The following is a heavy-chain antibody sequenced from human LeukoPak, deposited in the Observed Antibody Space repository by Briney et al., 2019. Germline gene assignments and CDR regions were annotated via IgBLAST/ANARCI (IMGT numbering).Heavy chain of an antibody. J-gene: IGHJ3*02. CDR1: GGSISSYY. D-gene: IGHD3-3*01. Sequence: SETQTLTCTVSGGSISSYYWSWIRQPPGKGLEWIGYIYYSGSTNYNPSLKSRVTISVDTSKNQFSLKLSSVTAADTAVYYCARQSYDFWSGYYTVQYAFDIWGERPMLTVSS. V-gene: IGHV4-59*08. CDR2: IYYSGST. CDR3: ARQSYDFWSGYYTVQYAFDI.